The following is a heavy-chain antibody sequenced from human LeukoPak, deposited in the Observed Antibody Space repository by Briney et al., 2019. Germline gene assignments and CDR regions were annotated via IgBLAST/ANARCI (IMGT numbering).Heavy chain of an antibody. D-gene: IGHD3-10*01. J-gene: IGHJ5*02. CDR3: AKERPEVWFGEINWFDP. CDR1: GFTFSSYA. Sequence: GGSLRLSCAASGFTFSSYAMSWVRQAPGKGLEWVSAISGSGGSTYYADSVKGRFTISRDNSKNTLYLQMNSLRAEDTAVYHCAKERPEVWFGEINWFDPWGQGTLVTVSS. V-gene: IGHV3-23*01. CDR2: ISGSGGST.